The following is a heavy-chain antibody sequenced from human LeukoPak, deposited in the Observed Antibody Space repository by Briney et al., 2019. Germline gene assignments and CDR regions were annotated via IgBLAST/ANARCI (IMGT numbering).Heavy chain of an antibody. CDR1: GFNVSRNY. Sequence: GGSLRLSCGGSGFNVSRNYMSWVRQAPGKGLEWVATIKNDGSDKYYVDSVKGRFTLSRDNAKNSVYLQMNSLRVEDTAVYYCVNLGYSDGGQGTLVTVSS. V-gene: IGHV3-7*01. CDR2: IKNDGSDK. J-gene: IGHJ4*02. D-gene: IGHD5-12*01. CDR3: VNLGYSD.